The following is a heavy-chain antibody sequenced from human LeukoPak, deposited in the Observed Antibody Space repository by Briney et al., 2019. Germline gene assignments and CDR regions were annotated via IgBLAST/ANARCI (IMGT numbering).Heavy chain of an antibody. V-gene: IGHV4-30-2*01. Sequence: PSQTLSLTCAVSGGSISSGGYSWSWIRQPPGKGLEWIVYIYHSGSTYYNPSLKSRVTISVDRSKNQFSLKLSSVTAADTAVYYCASSLWGAAAGHNWFDPWGQGTLVTVSS. CDR1: GGSISSGGYS. CDR3: ASSLWGAAAGHNWFDP. D-gene: IGHD6-13*01. J-gene: IGHJ5*02. CDR2: IYHSGST.